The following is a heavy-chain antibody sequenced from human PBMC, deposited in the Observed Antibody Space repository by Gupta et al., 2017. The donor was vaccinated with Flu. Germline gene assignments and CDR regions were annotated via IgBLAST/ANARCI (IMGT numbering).Heavy chain of an antibody. V-gene: IGHV4-4*02. CDR1: GGSISSSTW. CDR3: ARVRLGATEPYYYYYMDV. CDR2: IYHSGST. Sequence: QVQLQESGPGPGKPSGSLSLTCAVSGGSISSSTWWSWVRQPPGKGLEWIGEIYHSGSTNYNPSIKSRVTISEDKSKNQFSLKLSSVTAADTAVYYCARVRLGATEPYYYYYMDVWGKGTTVTVSS. J-gene: IGHJ6*03. D-gene: IGHD1-26*01.